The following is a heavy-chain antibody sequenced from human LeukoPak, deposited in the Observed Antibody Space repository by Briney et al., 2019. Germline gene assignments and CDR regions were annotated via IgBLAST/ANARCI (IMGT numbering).Heavy chain of an antibody. CDR1: GFTFSSYW. V-gene: IGHV3-7*01. J-gene: IGHJ6*02. CDR2: IKQDGSEK. CDR3: ARDPLGVVVADFYGMDV. D-gene: IGHD2-15*01. Sequence: PGGSLRLSCAASGFTFSSYWMSWVRQAPGKGLEWVANIKQDGSEKYYVDSVKGRFTISRDNAKNSLYLQMNSLRAEDTAVYYCARDPLGVVVADFYGMDVWGQGTTVTVSS.